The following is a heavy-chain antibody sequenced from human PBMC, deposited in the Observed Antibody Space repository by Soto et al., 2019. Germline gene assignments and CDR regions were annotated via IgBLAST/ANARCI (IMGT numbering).Heavy chain of an antibody. J-gene: IGHJ4*02. V-gene: IGHV3-53*04. CDR3: ARAERWFGESGFDY. CDR2: IYSGGTS. CDR1: GFTVSTNH. D-gene: IGHD3-10*01. Sequence: EVQLVESGGGLVQPGGSLRLSCAASGFTVSTNHMTWVRQAPGKGLEWVSVIYSGGTSYHDDAVEGRFTISRHNSKNTLHLQMSIRGQEAAALYYWARAERWFGESGFDYWGQGTLVTVSP.